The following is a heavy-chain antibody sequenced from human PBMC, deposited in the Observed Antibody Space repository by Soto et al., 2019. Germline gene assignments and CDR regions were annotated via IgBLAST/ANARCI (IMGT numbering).Heavy chain of an antibody. J-gene: IGHJ4*02. D-gene: IGHD6-13*01. CDR2: IIPIFGTA. CDR1: GGTFSSYA. CDR3: ARELPQAAAATFFDY. Sequence: QVQLVQSGAEVKKPGSSVKVSCNASGGTFSSYAISWVRQAPGQGLEWMGGIIPIFGTANYAQKFQGRVTITADKSTSTAYMELSSLRSEDTAVYYCARELPQAAAATFFDYWGQGTLVTVSS. V-gene: IGHV1-69*06.